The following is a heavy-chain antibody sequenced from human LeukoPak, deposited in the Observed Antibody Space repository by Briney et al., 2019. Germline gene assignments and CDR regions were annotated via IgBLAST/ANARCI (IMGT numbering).Heavy chain of an antibody. CDR1: GYTFTGSY. D-gene: IGHD4-17*01. CDR2: INPNSGGT. CDR3: ARPVKSTVTTAPEFGY. V-gene: IGHV1-2*02. J-gene: IGHJ4*02. Sequence: ASVKVSCTASGYTFTGSYMHWVRRAPGQGLEWMGWINPNSGGTNYAQKFQGRITMTRDTSISTAYMELSRLRSDDPAVYYCARPVKSTVTTAPEFGYWGQGTLVTVSS.